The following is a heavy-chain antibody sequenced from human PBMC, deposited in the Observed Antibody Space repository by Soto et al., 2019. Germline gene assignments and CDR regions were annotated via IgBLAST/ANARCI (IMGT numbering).Heavy chain of an antibody. V-gene: IGHV3-53*04. CDR1: GFTFSNYA. J-gene: IGHJ3*02. Sequence: GGSLRLSCAASGFTFSNYAMTWVRRAPGKGLEWVSVIFAGGSTYYADSVKGRFTISRHSSKNTVYLQMNSLRAEDTAVYYCARDRYSSGWLDAFDIWGQGTMVTVSS. CDR2: IFAGGST. D-gene: IGHD6-19*01. CDR3: ARDRYSSGWLDAFDI.